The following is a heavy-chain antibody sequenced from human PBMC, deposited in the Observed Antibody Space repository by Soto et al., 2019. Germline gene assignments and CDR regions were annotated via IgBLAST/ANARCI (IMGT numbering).Heavy chain of an antibody. CDR2: IYYSGST. CDR1: GGSISRGGYY. D-gene: IGHD5-12*01. V-gene: IGHV4-31*03. CDR3: AREPIN. Sequence: QVQLQESGTGLVKPSQTLSLTCSVSGGSISRGGYYWSWIRQHPGKVLEWIGYIYYSGSTYYDPSLKIRLTISVDTSKNQFSLKLSSVTAADAAVYYCAREPINWGQGTLVTVSS. J-gene: IGHJ4*02.